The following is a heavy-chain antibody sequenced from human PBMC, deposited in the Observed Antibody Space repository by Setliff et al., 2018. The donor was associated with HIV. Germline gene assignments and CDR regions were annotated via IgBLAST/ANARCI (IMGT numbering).Heavy chain of an antibody. CDR3: ARGHCSGTNCYGVDYYGMDV. CDR1: GDSISGSDHY. D-gene: IGHD2-2*01. J-gene: IGHJ6*02. V-gene: IGHV4-39*07. CDR2: IYHSEYT. Sequence: SETLSLTCTVAGDSISGSDHYWGWIRQPPGKGLEWIGEIYHSEYTNYNASLKSRVSMSVDKSKNQFSLKLTSVTAADTAVYYCARGHCSGTNCYGVDYYGMDVWGQGTTVTVSS.